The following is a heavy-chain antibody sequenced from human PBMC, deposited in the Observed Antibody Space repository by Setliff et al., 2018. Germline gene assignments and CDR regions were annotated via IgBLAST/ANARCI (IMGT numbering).Heavy chain of an antibody. J-gene: IGHJ4*02. CDR3: ARDGGEY. D-gene: IGHD3-16*01. V-gene: IGHV3-74*01. CDR1: GFTFSSYW. Sequence: PGGSLRLSCAASGFTFSSYWMHWVRQVPGKGLVWVSRINSDGSSTWYADSVKGRFTISRDNTKNSLDLQMNSLRVDDTAVYYCARDGGEYWGQGTLVTVSS. CDR2: INSDGSST.